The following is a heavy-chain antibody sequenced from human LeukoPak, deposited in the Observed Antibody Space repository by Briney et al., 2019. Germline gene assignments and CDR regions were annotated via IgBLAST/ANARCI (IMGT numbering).Heavy chain of an antibody. CDR1: GFTFSSYG. Sequence: GGSLRLSCAASGFTFSSYGMSWVRQAPGKGLIWVSRIDGDESATYYGDSVKGRFTISRDNAKDTLYLQMNSLRVEDTAVYYCVRTHSSGYYYFDSWGQGTLVNVSS. CDR2: IDGDESAT. D-gene: IGHD3-22*01. J-gene: IGHJ4*02. V-gene: IGHV3-74*01. CDR3: VRTHSSGYYYFDS.